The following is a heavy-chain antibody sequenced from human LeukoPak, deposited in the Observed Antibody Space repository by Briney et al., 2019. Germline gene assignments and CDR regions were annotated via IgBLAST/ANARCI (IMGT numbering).Heavy chain of an antibody. CDR3: ARGGGNFDY. J-gene: IGHJ4*02. Sequence: GGSLRLSCAASGFTFSTFWMSWVRQAPGKGLEWEANIKQDGSEKYYVDSVKGRFTISRDNAKNSLYLQINSLRAEDTAVYYCARGGGNFDYWGQGTLVTVSS. CDR2: IKQDGSEK. CDR1: GFTFSTFW. V-gene: IGHV3-7*05. D-gene: IGHD4-23*01.